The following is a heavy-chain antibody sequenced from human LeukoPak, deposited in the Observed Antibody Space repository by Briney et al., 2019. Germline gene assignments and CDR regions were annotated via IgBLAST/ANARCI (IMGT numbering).Heavy chain of an antibody. D-gene: IGHD2-2*01. Sequence: SETLSLTCAVYGGSFSGYYWSWIRQPPGKGLEWIGEINHSGSTNYNPSLKSRVTISVDTSKNQFSLKLSSVTAADTAVYYCARLNIVVVPAARNYYYYGMDVWGQGTTVTVSS. V-gene: IGHV4-34*01. CDR1: GGSFSGYY. J-gene: IGHJ6*02. CDR2: INHSGST. CDR3: ARLNIVVVPAARNYYYYGMDV.